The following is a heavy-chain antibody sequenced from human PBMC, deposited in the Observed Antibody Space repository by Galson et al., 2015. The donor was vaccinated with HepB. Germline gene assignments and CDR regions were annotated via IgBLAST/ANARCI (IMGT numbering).Heavy chain of an antibody. D-gene: IGHD3-22*01. J-gene: IGHJ4*02. CDR1: GFTVSSNY. CDR2: IYSGGST. Sequence: SLRLSCAASGFTVSSNYMSWVRQAPGKGLEWVSVIYSGGSTYYVDSVKGRFTISRDNSKNTLYLQMNSLRAEDTAVYYCARVQDDSSGYCFDYWGQGTLVTVSS. V-gene: IGHV3-66*01. CDR3: ARVQDDSSGYCFDY.